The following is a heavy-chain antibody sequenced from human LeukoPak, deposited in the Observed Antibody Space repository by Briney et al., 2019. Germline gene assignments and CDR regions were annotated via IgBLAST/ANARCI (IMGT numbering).Heavy chain of an antibody. J-gene: IGHJ4*02. Sequence: PSQTLSLTCTVSGGSISSGDYYWSWIRQPPGKGLEWIGYTYYSGSTYYNPSLKSRVTISVDTSKNQFSLKLSSVTAADTAVYYCARAPPSVVGELEYYFDYWGQGTLATVSS. CDR2: TYYSGST. CDR3: ARAPPSVVGELEYYFDY. V-gene: IGHV4-30-4*01. CDR1: GGSISSGDYY. D-gene: IGHD3-10*01.